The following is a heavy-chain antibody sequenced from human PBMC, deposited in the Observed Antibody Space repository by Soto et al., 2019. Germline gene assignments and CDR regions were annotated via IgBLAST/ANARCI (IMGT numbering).Heavy chain of an antibody. Sequence: GGSLRLSCAASGFTFSSYAMSWFRQAPGKGLEWVGFIRSKAYGGTTEYAASVKGRFTISRDDSKSIAYLQMNSLKTEDTAVYYCTRDELVLDTAFYFDYWGQGTLVTVSS. CDR1: GFTFSSYA. D-gene: IGHD5-18*01. CDR2: IRSKAYGGTT. V-gene: IGHV3-49*03. CDR3: TRDELVLDTAFYFDY. J-gene: IGHJ4*02.